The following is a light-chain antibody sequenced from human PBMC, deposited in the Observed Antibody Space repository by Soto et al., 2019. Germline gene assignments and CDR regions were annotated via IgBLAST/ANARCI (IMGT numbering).Light chain of an antibody. CDR2: EAS. CDR1: QSSSSW. V-gene: IGKV1-5*03. Sequence: DIQMTQSPSTLSASVGDRVTITCRASQSSSSWLAWYQQKRGKAPKLLIYEASSLESGVPSRFSGSGSATAFTLNISSLQPDDFATYYCQQYNTYSRTFGQGTEVEIK. CDR3: QQYNTYSRT. J-gene: IGKJ1*01.